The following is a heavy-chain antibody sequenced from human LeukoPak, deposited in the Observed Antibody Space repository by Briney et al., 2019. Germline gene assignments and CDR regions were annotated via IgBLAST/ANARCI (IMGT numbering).Heavy chain of an antibody. D-gene: IGHD5-18*01. Sequence: ASVTVSCKASGYTFTGYYMHWVRQAPGQGLEWMGIINPSGGSTSYAQKFQGRVTMTRDTSTSTVYMELSSLRSEDTAVYYCARGDTAMGNYYYYMDVWGKGTTVTISS. J-gene: IGHJ6*03. CDR1: GYTFTGYY. CDR3: ARGDTAMGNYYYYMDV. CDR2: INPSGGST. V-gene: IGHV1-46*01.